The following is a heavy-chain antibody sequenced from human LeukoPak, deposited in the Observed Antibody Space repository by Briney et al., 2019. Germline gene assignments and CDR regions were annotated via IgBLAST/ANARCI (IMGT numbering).Heavy chain of an antibody. V-gene: IGHV4-61*02. J-gene: IGHJ3*02. CDR3: ARPGLYGDYHADI. Sequence: SQTLSLTCTVSGGSISSGYYYWSWIRQPAGKGLEWIGRIYTSGNTNYNPSLKSRFTISLDTSKNQFSLKLRSVTASDTAVYYCARPGLYGDYHADIWGQGTMVTVSS. D-gene: IGHD4-17*01. CDR1: GGSISSGYYY. CDR2: IYTSGNT.